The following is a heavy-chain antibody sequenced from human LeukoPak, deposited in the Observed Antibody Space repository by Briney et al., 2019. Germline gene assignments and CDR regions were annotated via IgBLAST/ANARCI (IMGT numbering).Heavy chain of an antibody. V-gene: IGHV1-2*02. CDR1: GYTFTVYY. CDR2: INPNSGGT. D-gene: IGHD6-19*01. CDR3: ASLGSGWSSAFDY. J-gene: IGHJ4*02. Sequence: ASVKVSCKASGYTFTVYYMHWVRQAPGQGLEWMGWINPNSGGTNYAQKFQGRVTITRDTSISTAYMELSRLRSDDTAVYYCASLGSGWSSAFDYWGQGTLVTVSS.